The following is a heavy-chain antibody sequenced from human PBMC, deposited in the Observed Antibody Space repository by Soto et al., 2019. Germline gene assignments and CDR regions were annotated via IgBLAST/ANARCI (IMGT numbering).Heavy chain of an antibody. CDR3: ARDSSPYYDILTGSNWFDP. D-gene: IGHD3-9*01. J-gene: IGHJ5*02. Sequence: GGSLRLSCAASGFTFSDYYMSWIRQAPGKGLEWVSYISSSGSTIYYADSVKGRFTISRDNAKNSLYLQMNSLRAEDTAVYYCARDSSPYYDILTGSNWFDPWGQGTLVTVSS. CDR1: GFTFSDYY. V-gene: IGHV3-11*01. CDR2: ISSSGSTI.